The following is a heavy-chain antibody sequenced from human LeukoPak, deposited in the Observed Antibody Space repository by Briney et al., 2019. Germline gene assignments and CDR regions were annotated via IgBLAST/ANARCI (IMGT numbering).Heavy chain of an antibody. CDR3: ARVAYYYDSSGYFVVYSYALDI. V-gene: IGHV1-18*01. CDR2: ISAYNGNT. D-gene: IGHD3-22*01. J-gene: IGHJ3*02. Sequence: GASVKVSCKASGYTFTSYGISWVRQSPGHGLEWMGWISAYNGNTNYAQQLQGRVTMTTDTSTSTDYMELRSLRSDDTAVYYCARVAYYYDSSGYFVVYSYALDIWGQGTMVTVSS. CDR1: GYTFTSYG.